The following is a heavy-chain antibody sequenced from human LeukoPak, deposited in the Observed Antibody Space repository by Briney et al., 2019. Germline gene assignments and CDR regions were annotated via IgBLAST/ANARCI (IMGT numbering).Heavy chain of an antibody. V-gene: IGHV4-31*03. Sequence: SQTLSLTCTVSGDSISSGGFHWSWIRQHPGKGLEWIGYIYYSGTTYYNPSLKSRVSLSVDTSQNQFSLQLRSVTAADTAVYYCAREPCIGSYLTSGYFDNWGQGTPVTVSS. CDR1: GDSISSGGFH. CDR2: IYYSGTT. J-gene: IGHJ4*02. CDR3: AREPCIGSYLTSGYFDN. D-gene: IGHD3-10*01.